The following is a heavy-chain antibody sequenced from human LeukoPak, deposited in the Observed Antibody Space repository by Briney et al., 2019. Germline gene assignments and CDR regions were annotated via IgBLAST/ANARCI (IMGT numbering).Heavy chain of an antibody. D-gene: IGHD6-13*01. V-gene: IGHV3-21*01. CDR2: ISSSSSYI. Sequence: GGSLRLSCAASGFTFSSYSMNWVRQAPGKGLEWVSSISSSSSYIYYADSVKGRFTISRDNAKNSLYLQMNSLRAEDTAVYYCARANSSSWPYFDYWGQGTLVTVSS. CDR3: ARANSSSWPYFDY. J-gene: IGHJ4*02. CDR1: GFTFSSYS.